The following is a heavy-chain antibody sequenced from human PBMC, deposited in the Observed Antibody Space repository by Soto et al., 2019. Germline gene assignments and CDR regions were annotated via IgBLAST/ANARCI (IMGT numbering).Heavy chain of an antibody. V-gene: IGHV3-21*01. CDR3: AREGYSSSWYINTSVY. Sequence: GGSLRLSCAASGFTFSSYSMNWVRQAPGKGLEWVSSISSSSSYIYYADSVKGRFTISRDNAKNSLYLQMNSLRAEDTAVYYCAREGYSSSWYINTSVYWGQGTPVPVSS. D-gene: IGHD6-13*01. CDR1: GFTFSSYS. CDR2: ISSSSSYI. J-gene: IGHJ4*02.